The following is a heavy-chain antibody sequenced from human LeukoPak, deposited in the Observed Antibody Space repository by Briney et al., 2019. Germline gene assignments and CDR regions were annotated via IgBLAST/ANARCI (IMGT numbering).Heavy chain of an antibody. J-gene: IGHJ4*02. CDR3: ARLRSYADPPDY. CDR1: GGSISSSSSY. CDR2: MFYSGST. D-gene: IGHD4-17*01. Sequence: SETLSLTCTDSGGSISSSSSYWGWIRQPPGKGLEWIGSMFYSGSTYYNPSLKSRVTISLYTSKIQFSLKMTSVPAADTAVYYCARLRSYADPPDYGGQGTLVTVSS. V-gene: IGHV4-39*01.